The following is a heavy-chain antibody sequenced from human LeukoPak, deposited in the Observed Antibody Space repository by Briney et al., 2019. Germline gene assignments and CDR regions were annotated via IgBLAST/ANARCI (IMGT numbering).Heavy chain of an antibody. Sequence: GGSLRLSCAASAFTLRNFWMSWVRQAPGKGLEWVANLNHDGSVKHYVDSVKGRFTISRDNAKNSLCLQMNSLRAEDTAVYYCARDYYGSGRHDYWGLGTLVTVSS. CDR2: LNHDGSVK. V-gene: IGHV3-7*04. D-gene: IGHD3-10*01. CDR1: AFTLRNFW. CDR3: ARDYYGSGRHDY. J-gene: IGHJ4*02.